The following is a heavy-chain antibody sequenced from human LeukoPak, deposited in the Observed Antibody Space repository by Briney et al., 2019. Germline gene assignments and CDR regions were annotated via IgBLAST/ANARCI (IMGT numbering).Heavy chain of an antibody. D-gene: IGHD2-15*01. J-gene: IGHJ3*01. V-gene: IGHV2-5*02. CDR3: AHRGRYCSDSYCYGAFHV. Sequence: SGPTLVNPTQTLTLTCTFSGFSLSTSGVGVGWIRQPPGKALEWLALIYWEDDKRYSPSLKSRLTITKDTSKNQVVLTMTNMDPVDTATYYCAHRGRYCSDSYCYGAFHVWGQGTMVTVSS. CDR2: IYWEDDK. CDR1: GFSLSTSGVG.